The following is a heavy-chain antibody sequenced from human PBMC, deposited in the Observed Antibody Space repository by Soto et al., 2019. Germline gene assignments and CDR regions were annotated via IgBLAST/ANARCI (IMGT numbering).Heavy chain of an antibody. D-gene: IGHD3-22*01. CDR1: QFSVRNAW. J-gene: IGHJ6*02. V-gene: IGHV3-15*07. CDR3: TTARITMIVVAPQPWDYGMDV. CDR2: RKSKTDGGTT. Sequence: GGSLRLCCAAYQFSVRNAWMHWGRLAPRERLEWVGRRKSKTDGGTTDYAAPVKGRFTISRDDSKNTLYLQMNSLKTEDTAVYYCTTARITMIVVAPQPWDYGMDVWGQGTTVTVSS.